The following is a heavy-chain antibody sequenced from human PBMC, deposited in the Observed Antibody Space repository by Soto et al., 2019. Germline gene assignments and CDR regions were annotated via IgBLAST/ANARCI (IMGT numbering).Heavy chain of an antibody. CDR3: ASNPFLAVAGNDY. CDR2: IYYSGST. D-gene: IGHD6-19*01. Sequence: SETLSLTCTVSGGSISSSSYYWGWIRQPPGKGLEWIGSIYYSGSTYYNPSLKSRVTISVDTSKNQFSLKLSSVTAADTAVYYCASNPFLAVAGNDYWGQGTLVTVSS. V-gene: IGHV4-39*01. J-gene: IGHJ4*02. CDR1: GGSISSSSYY.